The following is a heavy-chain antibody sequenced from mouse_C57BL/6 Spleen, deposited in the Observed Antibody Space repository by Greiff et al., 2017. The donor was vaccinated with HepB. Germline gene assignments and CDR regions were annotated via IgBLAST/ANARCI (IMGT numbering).Heavy chain of an antibody. CDR2: IDPENGDT. CDR3: TTLGSYDYDGDY. V-gene: IGHV14-4*01. J-gene: IGHJ2*01. CDR1: GFNIKDDY. Sequence: EVQLQESGAELVRPGASVKLSCTASGFNIKDDYMHWVKQRPEQGLEWIGWIDPENGDTEYASKFQGKATITADTSSNTAYLQLSSLTSEDTAVYYCTTLGSYDYDGDYWGQGTTLTVSS. D-gene: IGHD2-4*01.